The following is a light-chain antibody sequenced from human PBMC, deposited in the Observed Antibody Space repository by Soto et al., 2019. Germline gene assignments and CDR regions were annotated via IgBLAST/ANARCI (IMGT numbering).Light chain of an antibody. Sequence: PGESAALSCRASQSVTSDYLVWYRQKPGQAPRLLIYAVSSRAAGIPDRFSGSGSGTDFTLTITRLEPEDSAVYYCQQHSSSPWTFGQGTRVEV. J-gene: IGKJ1*01. CDR1: QSVTSDY. CDR2: AVS. V-gene: IGKV3-20*01. CDR3: QQHSSSPWT.